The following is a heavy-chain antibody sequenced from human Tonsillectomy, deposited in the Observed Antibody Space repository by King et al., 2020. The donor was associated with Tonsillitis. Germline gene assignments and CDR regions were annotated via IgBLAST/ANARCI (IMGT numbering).Heavy chain of an antibody. CDR3: ATEYGDFPDY. J-gene: IGHJ4*02. D-gene: IGHD4-17*01. CDR2: ISSSSSTK. Sequence: EVQLVESGGALVQPGGSLRLSCAASGFTFSTYSMNWVRQAPGKGLEWVSYISSSSSTKYYADSVKGRFTISRDNAKNSLYLQMNSLRDEDTAVYYCATEYGDFPDYWGQGTLATVSS. CDR1: GFTFSTYS. V-gene: IGHV3-48*02.